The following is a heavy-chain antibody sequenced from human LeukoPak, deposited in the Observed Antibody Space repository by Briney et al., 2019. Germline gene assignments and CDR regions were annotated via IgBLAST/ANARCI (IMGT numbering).Heavy chain of an antibody. D-gene: IGHD6-19*01. Sequence: PSETLSLTCSVSGASISSYYWSWIRQSPGKGPEWIGYIYYSGTTNYNPSLKSQVTISIDTSKNQFSLKLISVTAADTAVYYCARQGIRGQWLVHFDYWGQGTLVTVSS. J-gene: IGHJ4*02. CDR3: ARQGIRGQWLVHFDY. CDR1: GASISSYY. CDR2: IYYSGTT. V-gene: IGHV4-59*08.